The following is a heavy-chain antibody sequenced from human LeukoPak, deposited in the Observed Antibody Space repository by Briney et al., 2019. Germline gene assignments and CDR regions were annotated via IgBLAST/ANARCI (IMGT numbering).Heavy chain of an antibody. Sequence: GGSLRLSCAASGFTFSSYAMSWVRQAPGKWLEWVSAISGSGGSTYYADSVKGRFTISRDNSKNTLYLQMNSLRAEDTAVYYCAKVSRIVVVVAATPAFDIWGQGTMVTVSS. CDR2: ISGSGGST. V-gene: IGHV3-23*01. CDR3: AKVSRIVVVVAATPAFDI. J-gene: IGHJ3*02. D-gene: IGHD2-15*01. CDR1: GFTFSSYA.